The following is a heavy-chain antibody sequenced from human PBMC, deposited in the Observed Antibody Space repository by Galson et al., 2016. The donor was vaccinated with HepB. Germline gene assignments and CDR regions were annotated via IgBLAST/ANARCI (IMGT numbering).Heavy chain of an antibody. J-gene: IGHJ5*02. CDR1: GASIGSGQHY. V-gene: IGHV4-31*03. Sequence: TLSLTCTVSGASIGSGQHYWSWIRQHPGKGLEWIGYIFYSGHTSYNPSLKSRVTMSVDTSKNQFSLKLSSVTVADTAVYYCATTWARGWFDPWGHGTLVSVSS. D-gene: IGHD2/OR15-2a*01. CDR2: IFYSGHT. CDR3: ATTWARGWFDP.